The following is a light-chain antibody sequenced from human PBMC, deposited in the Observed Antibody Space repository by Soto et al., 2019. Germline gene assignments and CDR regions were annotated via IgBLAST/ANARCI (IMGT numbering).Light chain of an antibody. CDR3: QQYNSYWT. CDR2: DAS. CDR1: QTISTW. V-gene: IGKV1-5*01. J-gene: IGKJ1*01. Sequence: GDRVTITCRASQTISTWMAWYQQKPGKAPKLLVYDASTLQSGVASRFSGSGSGTEFTLTISSLRPDDFATYYCQQYNSYWTFGQGTKVDIK.